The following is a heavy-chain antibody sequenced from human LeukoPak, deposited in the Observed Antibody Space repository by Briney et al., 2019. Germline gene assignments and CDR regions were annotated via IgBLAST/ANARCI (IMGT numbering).Heavy chain of an antibody. CDR3: ARDRGSGSYYLREFDY. D-gene: IGHD3-10*01. V-gene: IGHV3-30*02. CDR1: GFTFSSYG. CDR2: IRYDGSNK. J-gene: IGHJ4*02. Sequence: QPGGSLRLSCAASGFTFSSYGMHWVRQAPGKGLEWVAFIRYDGSNKYYADSVKGRFTISRDNSRNTLYLQMNSLSVEDTAVYYCARDRGSGSYYLREFDYWGQGTLVTVSS.